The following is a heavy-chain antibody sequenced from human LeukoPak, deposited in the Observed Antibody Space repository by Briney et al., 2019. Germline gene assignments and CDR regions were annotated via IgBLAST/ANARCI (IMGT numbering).Heavy chain of an antibody. CDR1: GFTFSGDY. CDR3: AKDGEVGATRLFDI. Sequence: GGSLRLSCVVSGFTFSGDYISWFRQAPGKGLEWVSVLYYGVSTFYKDSVKGRFTTSGDNFNNTVYLQMNSLRAEDTAVYYCAKDGEVGATRLFDIWGQGTMVTVSS. CDR2: LYYGVST. J-gene: IGHJ3*02. V-gene: IGHV3-53*01. D-gene: IGHD1-26*01.